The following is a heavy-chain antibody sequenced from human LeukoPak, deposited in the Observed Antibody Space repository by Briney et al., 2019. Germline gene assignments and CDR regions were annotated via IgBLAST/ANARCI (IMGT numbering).Heavy chain of an antibody. D-gene: IGHD3-22*01. CDR2: IYCSGIT. CDR3: ARVLLSSGYST. Sequence: SETLSLTCSVSGASISSYYYNWIRQSSGKGLEWIGYIYCSGITNYNPSLKSRVTMSLDTSNNQFSLKLSSVTAADTAVYYCARVLLSSGYSTWGQGTLVTVSS. V-gene: IGHV4-59*01. CDR1: GASISSYY. J-gene: IGHJ5*02.